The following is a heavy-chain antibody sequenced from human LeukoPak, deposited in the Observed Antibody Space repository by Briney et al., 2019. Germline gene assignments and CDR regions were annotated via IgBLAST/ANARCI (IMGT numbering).Heavy chain of an antibody. V-gene: IGHV3-74*01. CDR2: INGDGSST. CDR1: GFTVSSNY. D-gene: IGHD3-10*01. J-gene: IGHJ4*02. CDR3: ARGPDGSGNYYNY. Sequence: GGSLRLSCAASGFTVSSNYMSWVRQAPGKGLVWVSRINGDGSSTTYADSVKGRFTISRDNAKNTLYLQMNSLRAEDTAVYYCARGPDGSGNYYNYWGQGTLVTVSS.